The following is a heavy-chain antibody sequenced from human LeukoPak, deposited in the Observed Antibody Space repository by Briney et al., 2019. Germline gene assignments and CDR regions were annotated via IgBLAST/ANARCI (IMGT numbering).Heavy chain of an antibody. CDR3: ARPKYGSGSYYNY. CDR1: GGSISSSSYY. J-gene: IGHJ4*02. V-gene: IGHV4-61*05. Sequence: SETLSLTCTVSGGSISSSSYYWGWIRQPPGKGLEWIGYIYYSGSTNYNPSLKSRVTISVDTSKNQFSLKLSSVTAADTAVYYCARPKYGSGSYYNYWGQGTLVTVSS. D-gene: IGHD3-10*01. CDR2: IYYSGST.